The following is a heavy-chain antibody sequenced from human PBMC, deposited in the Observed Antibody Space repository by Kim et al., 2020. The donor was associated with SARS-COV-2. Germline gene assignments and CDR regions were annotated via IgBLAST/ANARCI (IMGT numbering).Heavy chain of an antibody. D-gene: IGHD1-7*01. CDR3: ARGTQTGTTSLTF. V-gene: IGHV4-39*01. J-gene: IGHJ4*02. Sequence: YSPPPKSRVTISIDTSENRFSLKLTSVTAADTAVYYCARGTQTGTTSLTFWGQGTLVTVSS.